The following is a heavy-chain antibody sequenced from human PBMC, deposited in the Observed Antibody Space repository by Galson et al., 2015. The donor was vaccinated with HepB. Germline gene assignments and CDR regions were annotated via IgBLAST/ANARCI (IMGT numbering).Heavy chain of an antibody. J-gene: IGHJ4*02. CDR2: IKSDGTEK. V-gene: IGHV3-7*03. CDR1: GFTFNNYW. D-gene: IGHD2-2*02. Sequence: SLRLSCAASGFTFNNYWMTWVRQAPGRGPEWVANIKSDGTEKYYVDSVRGRFTISRDNAKSSLFLQMDSLRAEDTAAYYCARDFICSSASCYKHFFDYWGQGALVTVSS. CDR3: ARDFICSSASCYKHFFDY.